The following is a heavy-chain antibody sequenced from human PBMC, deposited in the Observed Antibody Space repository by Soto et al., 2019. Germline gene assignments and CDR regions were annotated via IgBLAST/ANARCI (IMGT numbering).Heavy chain of an antibody. D-gene: IGHD6-13*01. J-gene: IGHJ1*01. CDR2: ISSSSSYI. CDR1: GGTFSSYS. V-gene: IGHV3-21*01. CDR3: ARDSVAAAGFNEYFQH. Sequence: VQLVQSGAEVKKPGSSVKVSCKASGGTFSSYSMNWVRQAPGKGLEWVSSISSSSSYIYYADSVKGRFTISRDNAKNSLYLQMNSLRAEDTAVYYCARDSVAAAGFNEYFQHWGQGTLVTVSS.